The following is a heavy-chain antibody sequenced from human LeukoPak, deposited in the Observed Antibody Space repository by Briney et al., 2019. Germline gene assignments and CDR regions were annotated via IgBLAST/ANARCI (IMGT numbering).Heavy chain of an antibody. V-gene: IGHV3-48*01. J-gene: IGHJ3*02. D-gene: IGHD1-26*01. CDR3: ARGWELLSAFDI. CDR2: ISSSSSTI. CDR1: GFTFSSYS. Sequence: PGGSLRLSCAASGFTFSSYSMNWVRQAPGKGLEWVSYISSSSSTIYYADSGKGRFTISRDNAKNSLYLQMNSLRAEDTAVYYCARGWELLSAFDIWGQGTMVTVSS.